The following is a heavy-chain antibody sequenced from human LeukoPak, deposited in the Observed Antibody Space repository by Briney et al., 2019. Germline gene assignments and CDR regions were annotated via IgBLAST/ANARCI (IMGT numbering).Heavy chain of an antibody. Sequence: ASVNVSCKASGYTFTNFYMHWVRQAPGQGLEWMGIINPSGGSTTHAQKFQGRVTMTRDTSTSTIYMELSSLRSEDTAVYYCTRSFGDLDPFDDWGQGTLVTVSS. D-gene: IGHD3-10*01. J-gene: IGHJ4*02. V-gene: IGHV1-46*01. CDR1: GYTFTNFY. CDR2: INPSGGST. CDR3: TRSFGDLDPFDD.